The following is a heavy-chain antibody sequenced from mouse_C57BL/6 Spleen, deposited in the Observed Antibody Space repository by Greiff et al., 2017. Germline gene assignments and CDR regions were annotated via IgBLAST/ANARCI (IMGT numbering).Heavy chain of an antibody. J-gene: IGHJ2*01. V-gene: IGHV1-82*01. Sequence: VQLVESGPELVKPGASVKISCKASGYAFSSSWMDGVKQRPGKGLEWIGRIYPGDGDTNYNGKFKGKATLTADKSSSTAYMQLSSLTSEDSVVYFCARVDSSGYGWGQGTTLTVSS. CDR3: ARVDSSGYG. CDR1: GYAFSSSW. CDR2: IYPGDGDT. D-gene: IGHD3-2*02.